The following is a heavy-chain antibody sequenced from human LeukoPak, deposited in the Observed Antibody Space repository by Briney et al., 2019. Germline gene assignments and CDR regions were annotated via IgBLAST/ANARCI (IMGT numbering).Heavy chain of an antibody. V-gene: IGHV3-30-3*01. D-gene: IGHD3-22*01. CDR1: GFTFRSYA. J-gene: IGHJ4*02. CDR3: ARAPYYYDSSGYYDY. Sequence: GGSLRLSCAACGFTFRSYAMHWVRQAPGKGLEWVAVISYDGSNKYYADSVKGRFTISRDNSKNTLYLQMNSLRAEDTAVYYCARAPYYYDSSGYYDYWGQGTLVTVSS. CDR2: ISYDGSNK.